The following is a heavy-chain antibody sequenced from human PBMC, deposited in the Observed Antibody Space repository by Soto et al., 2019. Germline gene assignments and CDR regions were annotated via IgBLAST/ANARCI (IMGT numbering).Heavy chain of an antibody. J-gene: IGHJ4*02. Sequence: QVQLEESGGGVVQSGRSLRLSCAASGFTFSRHGMHWVRQAPGKGLEWVAVISYDGSNKYYADSVKGRFTISRDNSKNTLYLQMNSLRAEDTAVYYCAKALDFDYWGQGTLVTVSS. CDR3: AKALDFDY. CDR1: GFTFSRHG. CDR2: ISYDGSNK. V-gene: IGHV3-30*18.